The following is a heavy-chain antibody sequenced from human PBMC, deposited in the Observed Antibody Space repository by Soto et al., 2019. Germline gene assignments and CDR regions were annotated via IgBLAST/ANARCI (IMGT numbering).Heavy chain of an antibody. CDR3: ARRTHCSSTSCYKTNWFDP. J-gene: IGHJ5*02. CDR2: IYYSGST. V-gene: IGHV4-39*01. Sequence: QLQLQESGPGLVKPSETLSLTCTVSVGSFSGISYYWGWIGQPPGKGLGGIGSIYYSGSTYYNPSLKSRVTISVDTSKNQFSLKLSSVTAADTAVYYCARRTHCSSTSCYKTNWFDPWGQGTLVTVSS. D-gene: IGHD2-2*01. CDR1: VGSFSGISYY.